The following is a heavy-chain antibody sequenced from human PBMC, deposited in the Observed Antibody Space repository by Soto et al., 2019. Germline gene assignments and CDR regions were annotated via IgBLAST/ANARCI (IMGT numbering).Heavy chain of an antibody. D-gene: IGHD6-13*01. CDR2: VYNSGST. V-gene: IGHV4-59*01. CDR1: GGSISSNY. CDR3: ARYRREAVAGYTLDN. J-gene: IGHJ4*02. Sequence: SETLSLTCTVSGGSISSNYWTWIRQPPGKGLEWIGYVYNSGSTNYNPSLKSRVTISEDTSTSQFSLKVNSMTAADTAGYYCARYRREAVAGYTLDNWGQGILVTVSS.